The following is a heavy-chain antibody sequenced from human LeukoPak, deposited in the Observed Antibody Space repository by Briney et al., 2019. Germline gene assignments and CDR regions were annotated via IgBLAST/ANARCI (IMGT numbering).Heavy chain of an antibody. J-gene: IGHJ4*02. Sequence: PGGSLRLSCAASGFTFSSYAMTWVRQAPGKGLEWVSLISASGSSAYYTDSVKGRFTISTDNSENTLYLQMNSLTAEDTAVYYCAKRYCSGSSCTLFDYWGQGTLVTVSP. CDR1: GFTFSSYA. D-gene: IGHD2-15*01. CDR3: AKRYCSGSSCTLFDY. CDR2: ISASGSSA. V-gene: IGHV3-23*01.